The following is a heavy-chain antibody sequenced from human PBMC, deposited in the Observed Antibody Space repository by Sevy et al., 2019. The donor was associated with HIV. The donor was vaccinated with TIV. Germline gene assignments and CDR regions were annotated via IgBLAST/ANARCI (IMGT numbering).Heavy chain of an antibody. Sequence: ASVKVSCKASGYNFIDYYIHWLRQAPGNGLEWLGWINPKTGGTNLSKKFQGRLTMTTDTSTSTAYMELIRLQSGDSLTHGDRAIYFCARTLSGYDFNYFDYWGQGTLGNVSS. J-gene: IGHJ4*02. V-gene: IGHV1-2*02. CDR1: GYNFIDYY. CDR2: INPKTGGT. CDR3: RAIYFCARTLSGYDFNYFDY. D-gene: IGHD5-12*01.